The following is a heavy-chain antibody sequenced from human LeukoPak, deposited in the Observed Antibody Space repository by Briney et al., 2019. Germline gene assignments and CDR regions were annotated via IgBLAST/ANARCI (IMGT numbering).Heavy chain of an antibody. Sequence: GASVKVSCKASGGTFRSYGVSRVRQAPGQGLEWMGGIIPIFGIASYPQKFLGRLSITTDESTSTAYMELSSLRSEDTAVYYCARDMTGNMDVWGKGTTVTVSS. D-gene: IGHD1-14*01. J-gene: IGHJ6*03. CDR3: ARDMTGNMDV. CDR2: IIPIFGIA. V-gene: IGHV1-69*05. CDR1: GGTFRSYG.